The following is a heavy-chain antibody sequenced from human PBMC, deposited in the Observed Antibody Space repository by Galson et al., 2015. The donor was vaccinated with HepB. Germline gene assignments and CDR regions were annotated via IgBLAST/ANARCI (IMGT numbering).Heavy chain of an antibody. Sequence: SLRLSCAASGLTLHRYNMNWFRQAPGKGPEWISYIGPSGSDRKYADSVKGRFTISRDNAKNSLYLEMNSLRDEDTAVYYCARDPYGAGNYWGQGTLVTVSS. D-gene: IGHD3-10*01. J-gene: IGHJ4*02. CDR1: GLTLHRYN. V-gene: IGHV3-48*02. CDR2: IGPSGSDR. CDR3: ARDPYGAGNY.